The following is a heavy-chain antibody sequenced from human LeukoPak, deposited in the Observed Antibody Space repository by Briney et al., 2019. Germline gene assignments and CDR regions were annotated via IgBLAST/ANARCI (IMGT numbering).Heavy chain of an antibody. D-gene: IGHD6-13*01. CDR1: GYTFTSYG. Sequence: ASVKVSCKASGYTFTSYGISWVRQAPGQGLEWMGWISAYNGNTNYAQKLQGRVTITADKSTSTAYMELSSLRSEDTAVYYCARDKDGIAAPWGQGTLVTVSS. V-gene: IGHV1-18*01. CDR2: ISAYNGNT. J-gene: IGHJ5*02. CDR3: ARDKDGIAAP.